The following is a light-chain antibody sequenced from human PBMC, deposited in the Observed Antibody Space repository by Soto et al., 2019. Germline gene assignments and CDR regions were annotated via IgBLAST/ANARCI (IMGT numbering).Light chain of an antibody. CDR3: QSYDSSLSVYVV. J-gene: IGLJ2*01. Sequence: QSVLTQPPSASGTPGQRVTISCSGSRSNIGSGYVYWYQQLPGTAPKLLIYGNSNRPSGVPDRFSGSKSGTSASLAITGLQAEDEADYYCQSYDSSLSVYVVFGGGTKVTVL. CDR1: RSNIGSGYV. CDR2: GNS. V-gene: IGLV1-40*01.